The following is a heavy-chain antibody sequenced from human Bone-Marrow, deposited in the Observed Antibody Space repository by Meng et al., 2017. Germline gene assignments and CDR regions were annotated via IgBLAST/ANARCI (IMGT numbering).Heavy chain of an antibody. D-gene: IGHD3-3*01. J-gene: IGHJ4*02. Sequence: EVQLVESGGGLVKPGGSLRLSCAASGFTFSSNSMNWVRQAPGKGLEWVSSISSSSSYMYYADSVKGRFTISRDNAKNSLYLQMNSLRAEDTAVYYCSREIWSDYRSDYWGQGTLVTVSS. CDR1: GFTFSSNS. CDR3: SREIWSDYRSDY. CDR2: ISSSSSYM. V-gene: IGHV3-21*01.